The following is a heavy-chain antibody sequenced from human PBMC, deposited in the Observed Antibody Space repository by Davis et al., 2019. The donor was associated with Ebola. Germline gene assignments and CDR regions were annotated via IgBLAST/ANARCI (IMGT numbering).Heavy chain of an antibody. J-gene: IGHJ6*02. Sequence: SETLSLTCAVYGGSFSGYYWSWIRQPPGKGLEWIGEINHSGSTNYNPFLKSRVTISVDTSKNQFSLKLSSVTAADTAVYYCARGRIVATIRYYYYYGMDVWGQGTTVTVSS. V-gene: IGHV4-34*01. CDR2: INHSGST. CDR1: GGSFSGYY. D-gene: IGHD5-12*01. CDR3: ARGRIVATIRYYYYYGMDV.